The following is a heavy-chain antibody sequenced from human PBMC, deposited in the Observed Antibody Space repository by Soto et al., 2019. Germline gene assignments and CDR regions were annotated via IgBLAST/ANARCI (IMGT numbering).Heavy chain of an antibody. Sequence: EVQLVESGGGLVQPGGSLRLSCAASGFTFSSYEMNWVRQAPGKGLEWVSYISSSGSTIYYADSVKGRFTISRDNAKNSLYLQMNSLRAEDTAVYYCAPEYCSSTSCYTGWFDPWGQGTLVTVSS. D-gene: IGHD2-2*02. CDR1: GFTFSSYE. CDR2: ISSSGSTI. J-gene: IGHJ5*02. CDR3: APEYCSSTSCYTGWFDP. V-gene: IGHV3-48*03.